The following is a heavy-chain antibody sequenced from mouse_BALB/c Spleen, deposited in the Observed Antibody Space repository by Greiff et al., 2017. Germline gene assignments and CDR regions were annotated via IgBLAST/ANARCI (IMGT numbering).Heavy chain of an antibody. CDR3: GGEEEELVSLAY. CDR2: ISDGGSYT. Sequence: EVQLQQSGGGLVKPGGSLKLSCAASGFTFSDYYMYWVRQTPEKRLEWVATISDGGSYTYYADSVKGRFSITRDTTKNNQNLQMSSLKTEDTAMYYCGGEEEELVSLAYWGQGTLVTVSA. CDR1: GFTFSDYY. J-gene: IGHJ3*01. D-gene: IGHD4-1*01. V-gene: IGHV5-4*02.